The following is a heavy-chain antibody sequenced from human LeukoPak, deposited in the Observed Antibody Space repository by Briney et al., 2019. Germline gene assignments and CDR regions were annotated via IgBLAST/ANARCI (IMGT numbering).Heavy chain of an antibody. CDR2: ISGSGGST. Sequence: PGGSLRLSCAASGFTFSSYAMSWVRQAPGKGLEWVSAISGSGGSTYYADSVKGRFTISRDNSKNTLYLEMNGLRVEDTAVHYCAMQASGYYYPFDYWGQGTLVIVSS. CDR1: GFTFSSYA. D-gene: IGHD3-22*01. CDR3: AMQASGYYYPFDY. J-gene: IGHJ4*02. V-gene: IGHV3-23*01.